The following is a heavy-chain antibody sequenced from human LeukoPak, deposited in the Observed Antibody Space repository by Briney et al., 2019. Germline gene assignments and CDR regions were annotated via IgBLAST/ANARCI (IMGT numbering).Heavy chain of an antibody. J-gene: IGHJ3*02. D-gene: IGHD3-3*01. Sequence: GGSLRLSCAASGFTFSSYGMHWVRQAPGKGLEWVAFIRYDGSNKYYADSVKGRFTISRDNSKNTLYLQMNSLKAEDTAVYYCAKERGFLGAFDIRGQGTMVTVSS. CDR1: GFTFSSYG. CDR2: IRYDGSNK. CDR3: AKERGFLGAFDI. V-gene: IGHV3-30*02.